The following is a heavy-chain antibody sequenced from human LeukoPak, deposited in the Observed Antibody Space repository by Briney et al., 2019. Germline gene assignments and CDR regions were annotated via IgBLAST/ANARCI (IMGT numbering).Heavy chain of an antibody. CDR2: IYISGST. J-gene: IGHJ4*02. V-gene: IGHV4-4*07. CDR3: ARFHGSGFYLDY. D-gene: IGHD3-10*01. Sequence: SETLSLTCTVSGGSISNYYWSWVRQPAGKGLEWIGRIYISGSTNYNPSLKSRVTISVDKSKNQFSLKLSSVTAADTAVYYCARFHGSGFYLDYWGQGTLVTLSS. CDR1: GGSISNYY.